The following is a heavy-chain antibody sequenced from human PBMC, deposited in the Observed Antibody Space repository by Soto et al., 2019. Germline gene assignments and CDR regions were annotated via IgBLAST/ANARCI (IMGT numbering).Heavy chain of an antibody. J-gene: IGHJ4*02. CDR2: IIPIFGTA. Sequence: SVKVSCKASGGTFSSYAISWVRQAPGQGLEWMGGIIPIFGTANYAQKFQGRVTITADKSTSTAYVELSSLRSEDTAVYYCASGVAAAGTGFDYWGQGTLVTVSS. D-gene: IGHD6-13*01. CDR1: GGTFSSYA. CDR3: ASGVAAAGTGFDY. V-gene: IGHV1-69*06.